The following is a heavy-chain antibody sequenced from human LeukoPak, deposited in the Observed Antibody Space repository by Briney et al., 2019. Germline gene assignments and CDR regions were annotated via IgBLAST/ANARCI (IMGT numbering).Heavy chain of an antibody. D-gene: IGHD3-10*01. V-gene: IGHV4-59*01. CDR2: IFYSGST. CDR1: GDSIGSYY. Sequence: PSETLSLTCSVSGDSIGSYYWTWIRQSAGKGLEWIGYIFYSGSTNYSPSLKSRVTISVDTSNNQFSLQLRSVTAADTAIYYCARGRARDGSFPWLDSWGQGTLVTLCS. J-gene: IGHJ5*01. CDR3: ARGRARDGSFPWLDS.